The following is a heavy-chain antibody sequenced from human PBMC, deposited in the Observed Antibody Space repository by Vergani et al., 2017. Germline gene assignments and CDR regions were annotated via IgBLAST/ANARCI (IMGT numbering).Heavy chain of an antibody. Sequence: EVQLVESGGVVVQPGGSLRLSCAASGFTFDDYAMHWVRPAPGKGLEWVSLISWDGGSTYYADSVKGRFTISRDNSKNSLYLQMNSLRAEDTALYYCAKDMSAAAGHYYYGMDVWGQGTTVTVSS. CDR1: GFTFDDYA. J-gene: IGHJ6*02. V-gene: IGHV3-43D*04. CDR2: ISWDGGST. D-gene: IGHD6-13*01. CDR3: AKDMSAAAGHYYYGMDV.